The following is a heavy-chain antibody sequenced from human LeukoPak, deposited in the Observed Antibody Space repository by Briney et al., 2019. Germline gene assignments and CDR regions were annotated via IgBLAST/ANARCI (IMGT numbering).Heavy chain of an antibody. V-gene: IGHV4-4*07. D-gene: IGHD6-19*01. Sequence: SETLSLTCSVSGVSFSDYYWTWIRQPAGKGLEWIGHLYTSGTTSHNPSLQSRVTISADTSKHQFSLRLTSVTAADTAVYYCARAGGSVGWYGTIDSWGQGTLVTVSS. J-gene: IGHJ4*02. CDR2: LYTSGTT. CDR3: ARAGGSVGWYGTIDS. CDR1: GVSFSDYY.